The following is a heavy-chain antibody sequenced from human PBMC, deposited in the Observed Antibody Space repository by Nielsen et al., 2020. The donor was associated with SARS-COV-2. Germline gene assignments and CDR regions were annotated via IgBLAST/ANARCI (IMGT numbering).Heavy chain of an antibody. CDR1: GYRFNSYW. Sequence: GESLKISCKTSGYRFNSYWIGWVRHMPGKGLEWMGIINPGDSETKYSPSFEGQVTISADRFTSTAHLQWGSLKASDTAMYYCARHSCWREDYTGPPDFWGQGTLVTVSS. J-gene: IGHJ4*02. CDR2: INPGDSET. V-gene: IGHV5-51*01. D-gene: IGHD3-16*01. CDR3: ARHSCWREDYTGPPDF.